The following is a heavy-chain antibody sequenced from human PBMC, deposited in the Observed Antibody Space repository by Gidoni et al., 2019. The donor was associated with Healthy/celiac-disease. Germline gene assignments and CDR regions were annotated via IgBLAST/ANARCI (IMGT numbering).Heavy chain of an antibody. CDR1: GGSFSGYY. CDR2: ITHSGST. J-gene: IGHJ4*02. Sequence: QVQLQQWGAGLLKPSETLSLTCAVYGGSFSGYYWSWIRQPPGKGLEWSGEITHSGSTNYNPSLKSRVTISVDTSKNQFSLKLSSVTAADTAVYYCARGRRVYCSSTSCPRTITWKFDYWGQGTLVTVSS. CDR3: ARGRRVYCSSTSCPRTITWKFDY. D-gene: IGHD2-2*01. V-gene: IGHV4-34*01.